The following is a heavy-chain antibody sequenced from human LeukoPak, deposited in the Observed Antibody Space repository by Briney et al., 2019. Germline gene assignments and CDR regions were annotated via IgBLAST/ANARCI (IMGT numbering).Heavy chain of an antibody. Sequence: PSETLSLTCTVSGGSISSGGYYWSWIRQPPGKGLEWIGYIYHSGSTYYNPSLKSRVTISVDRSKNQFSLKLSSVTAADTAVYYCASLLVGATRVDYWGQGTLVTVSS. CDR2: IYHSGST. V-gene: IGHV4-30-2*01. J-gene: IGHJ4*02. CDR3: ASLLVGATRVDY. CDR1: GGSISSGGYY. D-gene: IGHD1-26*01.